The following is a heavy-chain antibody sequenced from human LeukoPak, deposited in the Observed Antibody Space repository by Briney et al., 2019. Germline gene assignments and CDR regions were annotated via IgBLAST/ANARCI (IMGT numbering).Heavy chain of an antibody. J-gene: IGHJ4*02. CDR2: IVPILGIA. D-gene: IGHD1-26*01. CDR1: GGSFSSYA. V-gene: IGHV1-69*04. CDR3: AREGTGSYAGSFVY. Sequence: GSSVKVSCKVSGGSFSSYAISWVRQAPGQGLEWVGNIVPILGIADYAQKFQARVTITADKSASTVYMELTSLTSDDTAVYYCAREGTGSYAGSFVYWGQGTLVTVSS.